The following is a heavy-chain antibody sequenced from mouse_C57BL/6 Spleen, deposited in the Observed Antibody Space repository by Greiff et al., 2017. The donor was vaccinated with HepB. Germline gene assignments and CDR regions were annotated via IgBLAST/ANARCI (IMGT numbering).Heavy chain of an antibody. D-gene: IGHD1-1*01. Sequence: QVQLQQPGAELVRPGSSVKLSCKASGYTFTSYWMHWVKQSPIQGLEWIGNIDPSDSETHYNQKFKDKATLTVDKSSSTAYMQLSSLTSEDSAVYYCARGIYYGSSYQYFDVWGTGTTVTVSS. CDR2: IDPSDSET. CDR3: ARGIYYGSSYQYFDV. CDR1: GYTFTSYW. J-gene: IGHJ1*03. V-gene: IGHV1-52*01.